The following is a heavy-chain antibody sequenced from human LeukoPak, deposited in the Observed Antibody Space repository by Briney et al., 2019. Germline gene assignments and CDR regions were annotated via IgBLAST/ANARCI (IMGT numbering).Heavy chain of an antibody. D-gene: IGHD4/OR15-4a*01. V-gene: IGHV3-53*01. CDR1: GFTFSSYG. CDR3: ARRAGAYSHPYDY. Sequence: GGSLRLSCAASGFTFSSYGMHWVRQAPGKGLEWVSFIYSGGNTHYSDSVKGRFTISRDNSKNTLYLQMNSLRAEDTAVYYCARRAGAYSHPYDYWGQGTLVTVSS. CDR2: IYSGGNT. J-gene: IGHJ4*02.